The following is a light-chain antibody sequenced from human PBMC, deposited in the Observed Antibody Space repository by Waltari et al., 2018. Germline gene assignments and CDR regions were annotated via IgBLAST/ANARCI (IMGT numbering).Light chain of an antibody. Sequence: QILLHRDGKTYLYWYLKRPGQSPQLLISEVSSRFSGVPDRFSDSGSGTDFTLKISRVEAEDVGLYYCMQGVHLPLTFGGGTKVEIQ. CDR1: QILLHRDGKTY. J-gene: IGKJ4*01. CDR2: EVS. CDR3: MQGVHLPLT. V-gene: IGKV2-29*03.